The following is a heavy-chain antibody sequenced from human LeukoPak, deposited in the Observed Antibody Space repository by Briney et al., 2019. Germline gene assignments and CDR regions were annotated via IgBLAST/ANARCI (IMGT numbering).Heavy chain of an antibody. D-gene: IGHD3-10*01. Sequence: GRSLRLSCAASGFNFHDYAMHWVRQAPAKGLEWVAEISWNSGSIGYADSVKGRFTISKDNAKNPLYLQMNSLSAEDMALYYCASVHYGSGSYYNGVIDICGQGTTVTVSS. J-gene: IGHJ3*02. CDR3: ASVHYGSGSYYNGVIDI. CDR1: GFNFHDYA. CDR2: ISWNSGSI. V-gene: IGHV3-9*03.